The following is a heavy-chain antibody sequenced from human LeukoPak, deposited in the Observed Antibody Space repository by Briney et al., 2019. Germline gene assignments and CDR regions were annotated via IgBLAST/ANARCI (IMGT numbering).Heavy chain of an antibody. V-gene: IGHV3-48*01. CDR1: GFTFSSYS. D-gene: IGHD1-26*01. CDR2: ISSSSSTI. Sequence: GGSLRLSCAASGFTFSSYSMNWVRQAPGKGLEWVSYISSSSSTIYYADSVKGRFTISRDNAKNSLYLQMNSLRAEDTAVYYCATDSGSYLFDYWGQGTLVTVSS. CDR3: ATDSGSYLFDY. J-gene: IGHJ4*02.